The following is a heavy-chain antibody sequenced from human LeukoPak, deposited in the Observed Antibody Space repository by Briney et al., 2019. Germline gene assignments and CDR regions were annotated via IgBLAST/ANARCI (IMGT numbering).Heavy chain of an antibody. V-gene: IGHV3-11*06. CDR3: ALFGSTSCYDY. D-gene: IGHD2-2*01. Sequence: PGGSLRLSCAASGFTFSDYYMSWIRQAPGKGQEWVSYISSSSSYTNYADSVKGRFTISRDNAKNSLYLQMNSLRAEDTAVYYCALFGSTSCYDYWGQGTLVTVSS. CDR2: ISSSSSYT. CDR1: GFTFSDYY. J-gene: IGHJ4*02.